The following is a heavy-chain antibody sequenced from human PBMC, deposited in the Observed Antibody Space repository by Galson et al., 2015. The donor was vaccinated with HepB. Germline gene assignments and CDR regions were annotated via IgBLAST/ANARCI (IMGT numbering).Heavy chain of an antibody. J-gene: IGHJ4*02. CDR1: GFTFSSYG. V-gene: IGHV3-33*01. CDR3: ARDRVQQGDYDSSGYYYVEGSDY. D-gene: IGHD3-22*01. Sequence: SLRLSCAASGFTFSSYGMHWVRQAPGKGLEWVAVIWYDGSNKYYADSVKGRFTISRDNSKNTLYLQMNSLRAEDTAVYYCARDRVQQGDYDSSGYYYVEGSDYWGQGTLVTVSS. CDR2: IWYDGSNK.